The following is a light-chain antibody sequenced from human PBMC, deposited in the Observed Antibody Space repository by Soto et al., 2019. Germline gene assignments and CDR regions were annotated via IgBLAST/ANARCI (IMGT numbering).Light chain of an antibody. J-gene: IGLJ1*01. Sequence: QSVLTQPASVSGSPGQSIAISCTGTSSDVGGYNYVSWYQQHPGKAPKLILCDVSNRPSGVSDRFSGSKSGNTASLTISGLQTEDEADYHCSSYTTSSTYVFVTGTKVTVL. CDR2: DVS. CDR3: SSYTTSSTYV. V-gene: IGLV2-14*01. CDR1: SSDVGGYNY.